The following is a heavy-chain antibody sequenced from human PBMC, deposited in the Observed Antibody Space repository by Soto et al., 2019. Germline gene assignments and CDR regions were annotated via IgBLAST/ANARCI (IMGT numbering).Heavy chain of an antibody. CDR3: ARQLEGGDYDDYYYYYMDV. J-gene: IGHJ6*03. CDR2: IYYSGST. Sequence: SETLSLTCTVFGGSISSYYWSWIRQPPGKGLEWIGYIYYSGSTNYNPSLKSRVTISVDTSKNQFSLKLSSVTAADTAVYYCARQLEGGDYDDYYYYYMDVWGKGTTVTVSS. CDR1: GGSISSYY. V-gene: IGHV4-59*08. D-gene: IGHD4-17*01.